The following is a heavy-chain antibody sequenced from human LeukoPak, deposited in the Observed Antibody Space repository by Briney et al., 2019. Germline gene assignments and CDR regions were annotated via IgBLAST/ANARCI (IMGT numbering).Heavy chain of an antibody. D-gene: IGHD2-15*01. CDR2: IKQDGSEK. V-gene: IGHV3-7*01. CDR3: AKKARICSGGSCYFDY. Sequence: GSLRLSCAASGFTFSSYWMSWVRQAPGKGLEWVANIKQDGSEKYYVDSVKGRFTISRDNSKYTLYLQMNSLRAEDTAVYYCAKKARICSGGSCYFDYWGQRTLVTVSS. J-gene: IGHJ4*02. CDR1: GFTFSSYW.